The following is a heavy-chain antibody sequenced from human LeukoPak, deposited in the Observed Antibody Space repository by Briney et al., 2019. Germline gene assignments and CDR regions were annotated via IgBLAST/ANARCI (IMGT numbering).Heavy chain of an antibody. Sequence: KPSETLSLTCTVSGGSVSSGLNKWRWIRQPPGKGLEWIGDISYSGSATYNPSLRSRVTMSVDTSTNQFSLTLGSVTAADTAVYYCATETECSGGTCYSYGWFDPWGQGTQVIVSS. CDR3: ATETECSGGTCYSYGWFDP. J-gene: IGHJ5*02. V-gene: IGHV4-61*01. CDR2: ISYSGSA. D-gene: IGHD2-15*01. CDR1: GGSVSSGLNK.